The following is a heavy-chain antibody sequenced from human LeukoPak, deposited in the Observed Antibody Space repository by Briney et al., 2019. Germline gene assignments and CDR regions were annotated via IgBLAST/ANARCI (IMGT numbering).Heavy chain of an antibody. D-gene: IGHD6-19*01. J-gene: IGHJ1*01. CDR3: ARLVIGSGWYAEYFQH. V-gene: IGHV4-39*07. Sequence: SETLFLTCTVSGGSISSSSYYWGWIRQPPGKGLEWIGSIYYSGSTYYNPSLKSRVTISVDTSKNQFSLKLSSVTAADTAVYYCARLVIGSGWYAEYFQHWGQGTLVTVSS. CDR1: GGSISSSSYY. CDR2: IYYSGST.